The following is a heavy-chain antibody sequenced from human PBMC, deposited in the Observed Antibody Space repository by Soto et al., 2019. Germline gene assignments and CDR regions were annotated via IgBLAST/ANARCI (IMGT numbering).Heavy chain of an antibody. CDR2: IYHSGST. J-gene: IGHJ3*02. CDR1: GGSISSGGYS. CDR3: ARVEAWAFDI. Sequence: QLQLQESGSGLVKPSQTLSLTCAVSGGSISSGGYSWSWSRQPPGKGLEWIGYIYHSGSTYYNPSIKSLFTISVDRYKNQFSLKLSSVTAADTAVYYCARVEAWAFDIWGQGTMVTVSS. V-gene: IGHV4-30-2*01.